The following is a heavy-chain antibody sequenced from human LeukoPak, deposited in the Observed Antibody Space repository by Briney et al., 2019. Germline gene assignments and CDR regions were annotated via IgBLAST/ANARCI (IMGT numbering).Heavy chain of an antibody. CDR2: IKPNNGDT. CDR3: ARGYNSGYEY. Sequence: EASVKVSCKASGYTFTSYGISWVRQAPGQGLEWMGRIKPNNGDTSYAQKFQGRVTMTRDTSLSTIYMELNSLRSDDTAVYYCARGYNSGYEYWGQGTLVTVSS. V-gene: IGHV1-2*06. CDR1: GYTFTSYG. J-gene: IGHJ4*02. D-gene: IGHD1-14*01.